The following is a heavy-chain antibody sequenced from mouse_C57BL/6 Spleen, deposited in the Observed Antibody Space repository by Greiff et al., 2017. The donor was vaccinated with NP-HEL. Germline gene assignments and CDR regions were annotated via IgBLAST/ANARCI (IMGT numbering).Heavy chain of an antibody. D-gene: IGHD1-1*01. J-gene: IGHJ2*01. CDR2: INPNNGGT. Sequence: VQLQQSGPELVKPGASVKMSCKASGYTFTDYNMHWVKQSHGKSLEWIGYINPNNGGTSYNQKFKGKATLTVNKSSSTAYMELRSLTSEDSAVYYCARGDHYGSSYGYWGQGTTLTVSS. CDR3: ARGDHYGSSYGY. V-gene: IGHV1-22*01. CDR1: GYTFTDYN.